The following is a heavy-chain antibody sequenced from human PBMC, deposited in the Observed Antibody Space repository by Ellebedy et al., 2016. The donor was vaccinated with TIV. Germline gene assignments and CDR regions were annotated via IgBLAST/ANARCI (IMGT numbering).Heavy chain of an antibody. CDR3: ARVGLGYHDTANFDY. CDR2: IHYTEST. J-gene: IGHJ4*02. Sequence: MPSETLSLTCTAPGGSISSGAYYWSWIRQQPGKGLEWIGYIHYTESTYYNPSPRSRVIISVDKSKNQFSLKLNSVTAADTAVYYCARVGLGYHDTANFDYWGQGTLVTVSS. V-gene: IGHV4-31*03. D-gene: IGHD5-18*01. CDR1: GGSISSGAYY.